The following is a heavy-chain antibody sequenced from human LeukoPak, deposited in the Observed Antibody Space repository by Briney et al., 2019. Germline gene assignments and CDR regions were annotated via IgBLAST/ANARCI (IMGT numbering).Heavy chain of an antibody. CDR2: IYYSGSA. D-gene: IGHD6-19*01. CDR3: ARAGITVASPFDY. Sequence: SETLSHTCTVSGVSISSSSYYWGWIRQPPGKGLEWIGSIYYSGSAYYNPSLESRVTISADTSKNQFSLRLSSVTAADTAVYYCARAGITVASPFDYWGQGTLVTVSS. V-gene: IGHV4-39*07. CDR1: GVSISSSSYY. J-gene: IGHJ4*02.